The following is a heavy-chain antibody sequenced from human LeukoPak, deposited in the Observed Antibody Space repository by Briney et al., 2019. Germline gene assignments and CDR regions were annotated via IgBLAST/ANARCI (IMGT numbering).Heavy chain of an antibody. J-gene: IGHJ4*02. D-gene: IGHD6-19*01. CDR1: GGTFSSYA. CDR2: IIPIFGTA. Sequence: SVKVSCKASGGTFSSYAISWVRQAPGQGLEWMGGIIPIFGTANYAQKFQGRVTITTDESTSTAYMELSSLRSEDTAVYYCARGEAVAPRSQGYFDYWGQGTLVTVSS. V-gene: IGHV1-69*05. CDR3: ARGEAVAPRSQGYFDY.